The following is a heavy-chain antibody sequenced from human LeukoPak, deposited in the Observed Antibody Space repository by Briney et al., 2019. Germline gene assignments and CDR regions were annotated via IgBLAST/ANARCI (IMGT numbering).Heavy chain of an antibody. CDR3: ASFLWGGGYFHAFDI. Sequence: SETLTLTCAVYGGSFGGYYWGWIRQPPGKGLEWIGEINHSGSTYYNPSLKSRVTISVDTSKNQFSLKLSSVTAADTAVYYCASFLWGGGYFHAFDIWGQGTMVTVSS. CDR1: GGSFGGYY. V-gene: IGHV4-34*09. CDR2: INHSGST. D-gene: IGHD5-12*01. J-gene: IGHJ3*02.